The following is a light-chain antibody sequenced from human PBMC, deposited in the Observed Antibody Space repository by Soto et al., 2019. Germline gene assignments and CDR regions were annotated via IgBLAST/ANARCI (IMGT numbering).Light chain of an antibody. CDR1: QSVNTR. V-gene: IGKV3-15*01. CDR2: GAS. J-gene: IGKJ2*03. Sequence: VLTQSPATLSVSPGVRATFSCRARQSVNTRLAWYQQKPGQAPRLLNYGASPRASCIPVRFSGHGSGAEFTLTSRSLPCEGLAVYYCLQYYDWYSFGQGTKLNI. CDR3: LQYYDWYS.